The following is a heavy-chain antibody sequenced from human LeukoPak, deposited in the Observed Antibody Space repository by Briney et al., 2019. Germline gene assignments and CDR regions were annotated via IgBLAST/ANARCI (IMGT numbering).Heavy chain of an antibody. CDR2: IYYSGST. CDR3: ASHAAAGTRWDY. V-gene: IGHV4-39*01. Sequence: PSETLSLTCTVSGGSISSSSYYWGWIRQPPGMGLEWIGSIYYSGSTYYNPSLKSRVTISVDTSKNQFSLKLSSVTAADTAVYYCASHAAAGTRWDYWGQGTLVTVSS. D-gene: IGHD6-13*01. CDR1: GGSISSSSYY. J-gene: IGHJ4*02.